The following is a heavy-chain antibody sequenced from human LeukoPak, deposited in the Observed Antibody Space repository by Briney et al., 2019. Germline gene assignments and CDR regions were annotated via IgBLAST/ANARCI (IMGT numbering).Heavy chain of an antibody. V-gene: IGHV4-39*01. D-gene: IGHD3-22*01. CDR1: GGSISSSSYY. Sequence: SETLSLTCTVSGGSISSSSYYWGWIRQPPGKGLEWIGSIYYSGSTYYNPSLKSRVTISVDTSKNQFSLKLSSVTAADTAVYYCARARDYDSSGYYPTPYYFDYGGQGTLVTVSS. CDR3: ARARDYDSSGYYPTPYYFDY. J-gene: IGHJ4*02. CDR2: IYYSGST.